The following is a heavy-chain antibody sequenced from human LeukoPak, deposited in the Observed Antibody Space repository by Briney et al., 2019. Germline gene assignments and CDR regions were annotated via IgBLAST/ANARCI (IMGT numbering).Heavy chain of an antibody. CDR2: ISAYNGNT. J-gene: IGHJ4*02. V-gene: IGHV1-18*01. Sequence: GASMKVSCKASGYTSTSYGISWVRQAPGQGLEWMGWISAYNGNTNYAQKLQGRVTMTTDTSTSTAYMELRSLRSDDTAVYYCARYYCSSTSCYISPGLFFGYWGQGTPVTVSS. CDR3: ARYYCSSTSCYISPGLFFGY. CDR1: GYTSTSYG. D-gene: IGHD2-2*02.